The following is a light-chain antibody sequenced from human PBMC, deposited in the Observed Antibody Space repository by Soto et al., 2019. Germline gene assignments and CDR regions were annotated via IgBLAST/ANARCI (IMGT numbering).Light chain of an antibody. CDR1: QSVGSY. J-gene: IGKJ5*01. CDR3: QQRSNWPTIT. V-gene: IGKV3-11*01. Sequence: EIVLTQSPATLSLSPGERATLSCRVSQSVGSYLAWYQQKPGQAPRPLIYDASNRATGIPARFSGSGSGTDFTLTISSLEPEDFAVYYCQQRSNWPTITFGQGTRLEIK. CDR2: DAS.